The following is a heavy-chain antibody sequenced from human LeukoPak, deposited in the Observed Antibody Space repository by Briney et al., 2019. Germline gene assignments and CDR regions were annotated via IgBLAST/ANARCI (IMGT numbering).Heavy chain of an antibody. Sequence: ASVKVSCKASGYTFTGYYMHWVRQAPGQGLEWMGWINPNSGGTNYAQKFQGRVTMTRDTSISTAYMELSRLRSDDTAVYYCAREGMAAAGTYAFDIWGQGTMVTVSS. CDR3: AREGMAAAGTYAFDI. J-gene: IGHJ3*02. D-gene: IGHD6-13*01. V-gene: IGHV1-2*02. CDR2: INPNSGGT. CDR1: GYTFTGYY.